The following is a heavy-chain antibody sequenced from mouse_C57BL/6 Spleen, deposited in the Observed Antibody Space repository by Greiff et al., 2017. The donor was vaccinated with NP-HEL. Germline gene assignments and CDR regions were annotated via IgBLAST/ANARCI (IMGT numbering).Heavy chain of an antibody. CDR3: ARKGGYSNYGFDY. CDR1: GYAFSSSW. CDR2: IYPGDGDT. D-gene: IGHD2-5*01. J-gene: IGHJ2*01. Sequence: QVQLQQSGPELVKPGASVKISCKASGYAFSSSWMNWVKQRPGKGLGGIGRIYPGDGDTTYNGKFKGKATLTADKSSSTAYMQLSSLTSEDSAVYFCARKGGYSNYGFDYWGQGTTLTVSS. V-gene: IGHV1-82*01.